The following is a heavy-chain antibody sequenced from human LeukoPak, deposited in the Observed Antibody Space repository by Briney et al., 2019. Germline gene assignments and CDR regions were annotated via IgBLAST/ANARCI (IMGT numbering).Heavy chain of an antibody. CDR1: GGSIRSSYYY. V-gene: IGHV4-61*05. D-gene: IGHD3-22*01. CDR3: ASSWADDSSGYYYGGAFDI. CDR2: IYYSGST. J-gene: IGHJ3*02. Sequence: PSETLSLTCTVSGGSIRSSYYYWGWIRQPPGKGLEWIGYIYYSGSTNYNPSLKSRVTISVDTSKNQFSLKLSSVTAADTAVYYCASSWADDSSGYYYGGAFDIWGQGTMVTVSS.